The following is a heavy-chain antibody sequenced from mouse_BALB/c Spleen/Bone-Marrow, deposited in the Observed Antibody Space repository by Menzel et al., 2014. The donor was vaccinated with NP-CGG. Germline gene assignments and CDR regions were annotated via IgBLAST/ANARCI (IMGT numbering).Heavy chain of an antibody. CDR1: GYTFTSYW. CDR3: ARNYDYDGGYCAMDY. Sequence: VQRVESGTELAKPGASVKMSCKASGYTFTSYWIHWIKQRPGQGLVWIGYINPITGYTEYNQKFKDKATLTADKSSSTAYIQLSSLTSDDSAVYYCARNYDYDGGYCAMDYWGQGTSVTVSS. V-gene: IGHV1-7*01. J-gene: IGHJ4*01. D-gene: IGHD2-4*01. CDR2: INPITGYT.